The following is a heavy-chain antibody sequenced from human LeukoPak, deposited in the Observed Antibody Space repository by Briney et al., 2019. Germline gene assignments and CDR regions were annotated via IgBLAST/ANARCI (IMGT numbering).Heavy chain of an antibody. CDR1: GFTFSSYA. V-gene: IGHV3-21*03. Sequence: GGSLRLSCAASGFTFSSYAMSWVRQAPGKGLEWVSSISAAGSYIYYANSVKGRFTISRDNAEGSLYLQMNSLTAEDTAVYYCTTDYTPLITIFGVVPVDIWGQGTMVTVSS. D-gene: IGHD3-3*01. CDR3: TTDYTPLITIFGVVPVDI. J-gene: IGHJ3*02. CDR2: ISAAGSYI.